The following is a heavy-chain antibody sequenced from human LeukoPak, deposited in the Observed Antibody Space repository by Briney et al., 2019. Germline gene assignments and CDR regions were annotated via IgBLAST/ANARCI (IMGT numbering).Heavy chain of an antibody. J-gene: IGHJ4*02. CDR1: GGSISSSNW. CDR2: IYHSGST. V-gene: IGHV4-4*02. D-gene: IGHD3/OR15-3a*01. CDR3: ARQTGSGLFILP. Sequence: SGTLSLTCAVSGGSISSSNWWSWVRQPPGKGLEWIGEIYHSGSTNYNPSLKSRVTISVDTSKNQFSLKLTSVTAADTAVYYCARQTGSGLFILPGGQGTLVTVSS.